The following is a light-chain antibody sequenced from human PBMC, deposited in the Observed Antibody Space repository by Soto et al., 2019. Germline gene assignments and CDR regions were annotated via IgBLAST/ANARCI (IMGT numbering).Light chain of an antibody. CDR3: QSYVSSLTGWV. CDR2: GNT. J-gene: IGLJ3*02. V-gene: IGLV1-40*01. Sequence: SVVTQPGKECRSRGSRFTLKYNGSNSNIGAGYDVHWNQQLPGTAPKLLVYGNTNRPSGVPVRFSGSRSATSASLAITGLQAEDEADYYCQSYVSSLTGWVFGAGTNVTVL. CDR1: NSNIGAGYD.